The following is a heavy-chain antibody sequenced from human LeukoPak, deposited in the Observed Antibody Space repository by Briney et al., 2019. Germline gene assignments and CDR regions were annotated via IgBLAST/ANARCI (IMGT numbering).Heavy chain of an antibody. CDR1: GFTFRNYN. CDR2: ITSSGTYI. J-gene: IGHJ6*03. D-gene: IGHD1-26*01. CDR3: ARDPYSGNYGNDYYYYMDV. Sequence: GGSLRPSCAASGFTFRNYNMNWVRQAPGKAMEWISSITSSGTYIFYADSVKGRFTISRDNAKNSLYLQMDSLGPEDTAVYYCARDPYSGNYGNDYYYYMDVWGKGTTVTISS. V-gene: IGHV3-21*01.